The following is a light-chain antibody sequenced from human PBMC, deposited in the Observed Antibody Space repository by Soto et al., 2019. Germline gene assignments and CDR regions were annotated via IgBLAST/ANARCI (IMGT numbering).Light chain of an antibody. CDR2: DVT. CDR1: TIDVGSYNY. Sequence: QSALTQPRSVSGSPGQSVTISCSGSTIDVGSYNYVSWYQQHPGKAPKLMIYDVTKRPSGVPDRFSGSKSGNTASLTISGLQTKDEADYYCCSYADSYTWVFGGGTQLTVL. V-gene: IGLV2-11*01. CDR3: CSYADSYTWV. J-gene: IGLJ3*02.